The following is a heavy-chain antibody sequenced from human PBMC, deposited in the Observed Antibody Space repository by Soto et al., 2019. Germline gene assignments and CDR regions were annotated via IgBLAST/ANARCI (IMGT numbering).Heavy chain of an antibody. V-gene: IGHV1-18*01. CDR3: ASVYILTGYHYAFDI. J-gene: IGHJ3*02. Sequence: ASVKVSCKASGYTFTSYGISWVRQAPGQGLEWMGWISAYNGNTNYAQKLQGRVTMTTDTSTSTAYMELSSLRSEDTAVYYCASVYILTGYHYAFDIWGQGTMVTVSS. D-gene: IGHD3-9*01. CDR1: GYTFTSYG. CDR2: ISAYNGNT.